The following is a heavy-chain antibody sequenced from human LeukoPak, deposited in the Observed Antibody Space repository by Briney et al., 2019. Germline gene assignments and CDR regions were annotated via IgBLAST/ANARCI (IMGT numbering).Heavy chain of an antibody. J-gene: IGHJ4*02. CDR2: IGTADNT. D-gene: IGHD3-3*01. V-gene: IGHV3-13*01. Sequence: GGSLRLSCAASGFTFSSYDMLWVRKATGKGLEWVSAIGTADNTYYPGSVKGRFTISRENAKNSLYLQMNSLRAGDTAVYYCARDMERFGVVTYYGYWGQGTLVTVSS. CDR1: GFTFSSYD. CDR3: ARDMERFGVVTYYGY.